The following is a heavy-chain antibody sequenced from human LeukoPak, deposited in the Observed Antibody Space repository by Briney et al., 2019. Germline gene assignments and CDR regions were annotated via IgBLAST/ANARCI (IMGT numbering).Heavy chain of an antibody. J-gene: IGHJ4*02. CDR2: ISASDSNI. CDR1: GLILSEYY. CDR3: AIYYDSSGSIDH. Sequence: GGALRLSCAGSGLILSEYYMTGIRQTPGRGGEGLSYISASDSNINYADSVMARLTISSAHAQQSLFLKVNSLRAEDTAVYYRAIYYDSSGSIDHWGQGTLVTVSS. V-gene: IGHV3-11*01. D-gene: IGHD3-22*01.